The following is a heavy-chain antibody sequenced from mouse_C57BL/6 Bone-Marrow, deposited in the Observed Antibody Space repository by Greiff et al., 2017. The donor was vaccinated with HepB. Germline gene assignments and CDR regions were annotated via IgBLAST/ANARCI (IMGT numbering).Heavy chain of an antibody. CDR2: ISSGGSYT. CDR1: GFTFSSYG. V-gene: IGHV5-6*01. J-gene: IGHJ2*01. CDR3: ARHHY. Sequence: EVKLVESGGDLVKPGGSLKLSCAASGFTFSSYGMSWVRQTPDKRLEWVATISSGGSYTYYPDSVKGRFTISRDNAKNTLYLQMSSLKSEDTAMYYCARHHYWGQGTTLTVSS.